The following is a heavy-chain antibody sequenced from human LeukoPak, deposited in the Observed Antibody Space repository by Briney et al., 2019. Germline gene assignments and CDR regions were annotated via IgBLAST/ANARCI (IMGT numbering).Heavy chain of an antibody. CDR3: ARTGELELIDY. V-gene: IGHV3-74*01. CDR2: INSDGSST. J-gene: IGHJ4*02. Sequence: GGSLRLSCAASGFTFSSYWMHWVRQAPGKGLVWVSRINSDGSSTSYADSVKGRFTISRDNAKNSLYLQMNSLRAEDTAVYYCARTGELELIDYWGQGTLVTVSS. D-gene: IGHD1-7*01. CDR1: GFTFSSYW.